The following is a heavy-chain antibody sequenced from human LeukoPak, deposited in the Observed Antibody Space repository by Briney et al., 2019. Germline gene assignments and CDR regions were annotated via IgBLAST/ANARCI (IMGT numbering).Heavy chain of an antibody. CDR2: ISFDGGDQ. Sequence: PGGSLRLSCAASQFRFSIYSLHWVRQAPGKGLEWLAVISFDGGDQHYADSVKGRFTISRDNSNNTLYLQMNSLRADDTAVYYCTRDSCSTTSCYRPAKLGPWGQGSLVTVSS. CDR3: TRDSCSTTSCYRPAKLGP. CDR1: QFRFSIYS. V-gene: IGHV3-30-3*01. D-gene: IGHD2-2*01. J-gene: IGHJ5*02.